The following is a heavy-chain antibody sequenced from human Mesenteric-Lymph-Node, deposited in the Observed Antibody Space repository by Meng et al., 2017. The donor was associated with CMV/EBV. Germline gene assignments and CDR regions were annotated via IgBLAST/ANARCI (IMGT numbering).Heavy chain of an antibody. J-gene: IGHJ6*02. CDR1: GFTFSSYG. CDR3: TRHAVVSTLNSLGIYYYYYYGMDV. CDR2: IWSDGSNI. V-gene: IGHV3-33*01. Sequence: GESLKISCAASGFTFSSYGMHWVRQAPGKGLEWVAVIWSDGSNIYYTDSVKGRFTISRDNSKNTLYLQMNSLKTEDTAVYYCTRHAVVSTLNSLGIYYYYYYGMDVWGQGTTVTVSS. D-gene: IGHD2-15*01.